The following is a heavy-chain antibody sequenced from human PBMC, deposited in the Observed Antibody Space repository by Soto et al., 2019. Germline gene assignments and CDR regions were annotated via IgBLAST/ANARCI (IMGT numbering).Heavy chain of an antibody. CDR1: GFTVGSNY. D-gene: IGHD3-9*01. Sequence: PGGSLRLSCAASGFTVGSNYMSWVRQAPGKGLEWVSVIYSEGTPYYADSVKGRFTISRENSNNTLYLHMNNLRAEDTAVYYCARSTPYDLLNPSYYYYDMDVWGQGTTVTVSS. CDR2: IYSEGTP. CDR3: ARSTPYDLLNPSYYYYDMDV. V-gene: IGHV3-53*01. J-gene: IGHJ6*02.